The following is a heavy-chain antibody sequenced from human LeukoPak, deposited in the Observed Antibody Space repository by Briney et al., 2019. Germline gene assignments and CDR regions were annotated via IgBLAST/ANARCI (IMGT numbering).Heavy chain of an antibody. CDR2: IYYSGST. J-gene: IGHJ4*02. V-gene: IGHV4-59*08. CDR3: ARQTSGSGWYYFDY. D-gene: IGHD6-19*01. Sequence: PSETLSLTCTVSGGSISSYYWSWIRQPPGKGLEWIGYIYYSGSTNYNPSLKSRVTISVDTSKNQFSLKLSSVTAADTAVYYCARQTSGSGWYYFDYWGQGTLVTVSS. CDR1: GGSISSYY.